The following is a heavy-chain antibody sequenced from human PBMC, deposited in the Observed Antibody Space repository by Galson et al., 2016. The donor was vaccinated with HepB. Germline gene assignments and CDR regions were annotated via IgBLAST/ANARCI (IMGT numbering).Heavy chain of an antibody. V-gene: IGHV3-30-3*01. CDR1: GFSFSTYA. CDR3: ARPFGDYSHYYYYGMDV. CDR2: ISYDGIHK. J-gene: IGHJ6*02. Sequence: SLRLSCAASGFSFSTYAMHWVRQAPGKGLEWVAVISYDGIHKYYADSVRGRFTISRDNSKNTLYVQMNSLRAEDTAVYYCARPFGDYSHYYYYGMDVWGQGASGIVSS. D-gene: IGHD4-17*01.